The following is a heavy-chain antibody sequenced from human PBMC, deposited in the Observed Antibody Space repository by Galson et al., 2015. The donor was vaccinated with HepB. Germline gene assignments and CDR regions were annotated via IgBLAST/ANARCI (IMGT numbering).Heavy chain of an antibody. V-gene: IGHV3-48*01. CDR2: ISTTSDNK. D-gene: IGHD1-26*01. Sequence: SLRLSCAASGFNFSSYTMNWVRQAPGKGLEWISYISTTSDNKFSADSVKGRFIISRDNAKNLLYLQTNSLRAEDTAVYYCTRIALSGSYWYFDYWGQGSLVTVSS. J-gene: IGHJ4*02. CDR1: GFNFSSYT. CDR3: TRIALSGSYWYFDY.